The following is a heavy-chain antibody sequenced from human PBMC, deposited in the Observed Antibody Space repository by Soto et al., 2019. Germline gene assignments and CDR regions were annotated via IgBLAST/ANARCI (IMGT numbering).Heavy chain of an antibody. CDR2: IIPIFGTA. CDR1: GGTFSSYA. D-gene: IGHD6-6*01. Sequence: GASMKVSCKASGGTFSSYAISWVRQAPGQGLEWMGGIIPIFGTANYAQKFQGRVTITANESTSTAYMELSSLRSEDTAVYYCARARVGQLDLGGWYYYGMDVWGQGTTVTVSS. J-gene: IGHJ6*02. CDR3: ARARVGQLDLGGWYYYGMDV. V-gene: IGHV1-69*13.